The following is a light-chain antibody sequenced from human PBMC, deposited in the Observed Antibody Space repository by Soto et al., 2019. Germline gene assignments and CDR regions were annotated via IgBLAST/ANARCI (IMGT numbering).Light chain of an antibody. CDR3: QQSYSTSIT. J-gene: IGKJ5*01. Sequence: IQLTQYPASLSAHTGDRVTITCRASQGISSYLAWYQQKPGKAPKLLIYAASSLQSGVPSRFSGSGSGTDFTLTISSLQPEDFAPYYCQQSYSTSITFGQGTRLEIK. CDR1: QGISSY. CDR2: AAS. V-gene: IGKV1-39*01.